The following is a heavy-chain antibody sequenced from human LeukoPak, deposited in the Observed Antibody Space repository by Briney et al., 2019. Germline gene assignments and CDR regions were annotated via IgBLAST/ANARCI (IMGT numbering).Heavy chain of an antibody. CDR2: IYYSGST. CDR3: ARRVSDP. CDR1: GGSISSSSYS. J-gene: IGHJ5*02. V-gene: IGHV4-39*01. Sequence: SETLSLTCTVSGGSISSSSYSWGWIRQPRGKGLEWIGSIYYSGSTYYNPSLKSRVTISVDTSKNQFSLKLSSVTAADTAVYYCARRVSDPWGQGTLVTVSS.